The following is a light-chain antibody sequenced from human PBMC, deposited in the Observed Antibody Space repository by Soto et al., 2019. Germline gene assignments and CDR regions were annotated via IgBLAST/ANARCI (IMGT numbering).Light chain of an antibody. V-gene: IGLV2-14*01. CDR1: SSDVGGYNY. J-gene: IGLJ2*01. Sequence: QPVLTQPASVSGSPGQSITISCTGSSSDVGGYNYVSWYQQHPGKAPKLIIYDVNNRPSGVSNRFSGSKSGNTASLTISGLQPEDEADYYCSSYSDSSTLFGGGTKVTVL. CDR2: DVN. CDR3: SSYSDSSTL.